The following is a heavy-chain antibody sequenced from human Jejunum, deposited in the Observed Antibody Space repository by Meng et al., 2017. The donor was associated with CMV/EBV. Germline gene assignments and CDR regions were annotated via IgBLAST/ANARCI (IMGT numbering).Heavy chain of an antibody. J-gene: IGHJ4*02. D-gene: IGHD6-13*01. CDR1: GFTFSSYS. Sequence: SGFTFSSYSVHWVRQAPGKGLEWVAVIPYDGNNEHYADSVRGRFSISRDNSKNTLYLQLNSLRVDDTGVYYCARGTGSGSWLIDSWGQGTLVTVSS. CDR2: IPYDGNNE. CDR3: ARGTGSGSWLIDS. V-gene: IGHV3-30*04.